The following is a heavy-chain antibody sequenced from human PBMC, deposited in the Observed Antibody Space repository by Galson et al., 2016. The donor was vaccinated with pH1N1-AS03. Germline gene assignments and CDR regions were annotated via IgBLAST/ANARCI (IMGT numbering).Heavy chain of an antibody. CDR3: ASVSLASCSSTSCFRFDP. Sequence: TLSLTCTVSGGSISSGNYFWNWIRQHPGKGLEWIGLIYDSGNTFYNPSLKSRVSISVDTSKNQFSLKLDSVTAADTAVYYCASVSLASCSSTSCFRFDPWGQGTLVTVSS. V-gene: IGHV4-31*03. CDR1: GGSISSGNYF. J-gene: IGHJ5*02. CDR2: IYDSGNT. D-gene: IGHD2-2*01.